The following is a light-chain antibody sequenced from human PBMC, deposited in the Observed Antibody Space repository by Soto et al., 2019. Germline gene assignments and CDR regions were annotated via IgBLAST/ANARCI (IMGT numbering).Light chain of an antibody. CDR2: DVS. J-gene: IGLJ2*01. V-gene: IGLV2-14*01. CDR3: ASLTSNSVL. Sequence: HSALTQPASVSGSPGQSIAISCTGSSSDVGGSKFVSWYQQHPGKAAKLVIFDVSSRPSGVSDRFSGSKSGNTASLTISGLQAEDEADYYCASLTSNSVLFGGGTKLTVL. CDR1: SSDVGGSKF.